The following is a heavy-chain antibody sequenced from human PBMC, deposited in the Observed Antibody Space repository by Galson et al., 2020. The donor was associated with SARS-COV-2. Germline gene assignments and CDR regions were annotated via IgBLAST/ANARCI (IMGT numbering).Heavy chain of an antibody. D-gene: IGHD5-12*01. CDR2: ISSYNGNT. V-gene: IGHV1-18*04. J-gene: IGHJ4*02. Sequence: ASVKVSCQASGYTFSTYGISWVRQAPGQGLEWMGWISSYNGNTNYAQKFHDRVTMTTDTSTNTAYMELTSLTSDDTAVYYCATDLNGGFDPLDYWGQGTLVTVS. CDR3: ATDLNGGFDPLDY. CDR1: GYTFSTYG.